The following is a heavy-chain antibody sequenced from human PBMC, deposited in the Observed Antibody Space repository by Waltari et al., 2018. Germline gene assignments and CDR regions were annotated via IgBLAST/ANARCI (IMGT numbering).Heavy chain of an antibody. V-gene: IGHV4-59*01. CDR2: IYYTGST. D-gene: IGHD2-21*02. J-gene: IGHJ5*02. CDR3: ARGGGGDWEWFDP. CDR1: GGSISGFY. Sequence: QVQLQESGPTLLKPSGTLSLICTVSGGSISGFYWSWVRQPPGKGLDWIGYIYYTGSTNFNPSLKSRVTMSVDTSKNQFSLKLSSVTAADTAFYYCARGGGGDWEWFDPWGQGTLVTFSS.